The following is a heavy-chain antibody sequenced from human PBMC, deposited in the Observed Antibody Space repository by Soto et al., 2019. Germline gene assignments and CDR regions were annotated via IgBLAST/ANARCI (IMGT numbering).Heavy chain of an antibody. CDR1: GGTFSSYA. J-gene: IGHJ4*02. D-gene: IGHD6-13*01. CDR3: AKAVGPSWSPSRRYFDY. Sequence: SVKVSCKASGGTFSSYAISWVRQAPGQGLEWMGGIIPIFGTANYAQKFQGRVTITADESTSTAYMELSSLRSEDTAVYYCAKAVGPSWSPSRRYFDYWGQGTLVTVSS. V-gene: IGHV1-69*13. CDR2: IIPIFGTA.